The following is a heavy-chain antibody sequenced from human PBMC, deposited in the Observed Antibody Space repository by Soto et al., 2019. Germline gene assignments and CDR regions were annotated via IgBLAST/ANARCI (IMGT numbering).Heavy chain of an antibody. CDR3: GKPATGCLSVFDI. CDR2: ISGSDGST. CDR1: GFTFRTYA. Sequence: PGGSLRLSCAASGFTFRTYAMSWVRQAPGKGLEWVSAISGSDGSTYYADSVKGRFTFSRDNSKNTLYLQMNSLRAEDTAVYYWGKPATGCLSVFDIWGQGTLVTAS. J-gene: IGHJ3*02. V-gene: IGHV3-23*01.